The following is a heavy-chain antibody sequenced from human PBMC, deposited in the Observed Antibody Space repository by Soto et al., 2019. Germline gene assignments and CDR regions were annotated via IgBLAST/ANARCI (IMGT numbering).Heavy chain of an antibody. Sequence: GGSLRLSCAASGFTFSSYSMNWVRQAPGKGLEWVSSISSSSSYIYYADSVKGRFTISRDNAKNSLYLQMNSLRAEDTAVYYCARDTGLHILTGYHAGFDYWGQGTLVTVSS. CDR1: GFTFSSYS. V-gene: IGHV3-21*01. CDR3: ARDTGLHILTGYHAGFDY. J-gene: IGHJ4*02. D-gene: IGHD3-9*01. CDR2: ISSSSSYI.